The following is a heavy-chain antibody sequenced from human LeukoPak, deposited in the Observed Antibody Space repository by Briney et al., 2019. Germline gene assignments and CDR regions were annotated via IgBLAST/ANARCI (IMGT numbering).Heavy chain of an antibody. CDR3: ARGRGGVGYNWLCYFDY. J-gene: IGHJ4*02. CDR2: ISYDGSNK. V-gene: IGHV3-30-3*01. D-gene: IGHD5-24*01. Sequence: GRSLRLSCAASGFTFSSYAMHWVRQAPGKGLEWVAVISYDGSNKYYADSVKGRFTISRDNSKNTLYLQMNSLRSEDTAVYYCARGRGGVGYNWLCYFDYWGQGTLVTVSS. CDR1: GFTFSSYA.